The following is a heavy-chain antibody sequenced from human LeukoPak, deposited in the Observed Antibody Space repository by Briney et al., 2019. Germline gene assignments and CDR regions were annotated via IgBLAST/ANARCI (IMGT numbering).Heavy chain of an antibody. CDR2: IYYSGTT. CDR1: GGSISSSSYY. V-gene: IGHV4-39*01. Sequence: SETLSLTCTVSGGSISSSSYYWGWIRQPPGKGLEWIGSIYYSGTTYYNPSLKSRVTISVDTSKNQFSLKLSSVTAADTAVYYCAGMQYCSSTSCFDYWGQGTLVTVSS. CDR3: AGMQYCSSTSCFDY. J-gene: IGHJ4*02. D-gene: IGHD2-2*01.